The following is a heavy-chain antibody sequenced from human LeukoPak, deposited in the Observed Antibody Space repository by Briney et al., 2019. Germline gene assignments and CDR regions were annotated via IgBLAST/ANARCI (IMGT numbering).Heavy chain of an antibody. D-gene: IGHD4-17*01. Sequence: PGGSLRLSGAASGFTLSNAWMSWVRQAPGKGLEWVGRIKSKNDGGTTDYVAPVKGRFTISRDDSKNTLYLQMNSLETEDSAVYYCSTYGGYPLWGQGTLVTVSS. CDR2: IKSKNDGGTT. J-gene: IGHJ4*02. V-gene: IGHV3-15*01. CDR1: GFTLSNAW. CDR3: STYGGYPL.